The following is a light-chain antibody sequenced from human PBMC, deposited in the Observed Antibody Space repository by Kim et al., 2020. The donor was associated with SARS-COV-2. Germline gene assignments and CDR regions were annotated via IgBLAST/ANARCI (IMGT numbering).Light chain of an antibody. J-gene: IGLJ2*01. CDR2: DNT. Sequence: QSVLTQPPSVSGAPGQRVTISCTGSSSNIGAGYDVHWYQQLPGTAPKLLIYDNTNRPSGVADRFSGSKSVTSASLAITGLQAEDEADYYCQPYDSSLSGPVLFGGGTQLTVL. CDR1: SSNIGAGYD. CDR3: QPYDSSLSGPVL. V-gene: IGLV1-40*01.